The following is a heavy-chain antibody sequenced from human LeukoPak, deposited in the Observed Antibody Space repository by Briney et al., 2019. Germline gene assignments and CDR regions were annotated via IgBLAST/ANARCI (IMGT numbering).Heavy chain of an antibody. V-gene: IGHV3-23*01. CDR1: GFTLSSFA. CDR2: LSGGGRPT. J-gene: IGHJ4*02. CDR3: AKDLYSSGSCDL. D-gene: IGHD3-10*01. Sequence: GGSLRLSCAASGFTLSSFAMGWVHQAPGKGLEWVSALSGGGRPTYYADSVKGRFTISRDTSKNTLYLQMNSLRAEDTAIYFCAKDLYSSGSCDLWGPGTLVTVSS.